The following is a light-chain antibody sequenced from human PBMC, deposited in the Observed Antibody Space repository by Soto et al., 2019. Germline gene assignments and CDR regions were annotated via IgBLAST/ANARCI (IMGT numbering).Light chain of an antibody. J-gene: IGKJ1*01. CDR2: GAS. Sequence: EILLTQSPCTLALSPGERATLSCRASQSVSNNYLAWYQQPPGHAPRLLIYGASNRATGIPDTLSGSGSGTDFTLTISRLEPEDFAVYYCQQYGSSGTFGQGTKVDIK. CDR1: QSVSNNY. V-gene: IGKV3-20*01. CDR3: QQYGSSGT.